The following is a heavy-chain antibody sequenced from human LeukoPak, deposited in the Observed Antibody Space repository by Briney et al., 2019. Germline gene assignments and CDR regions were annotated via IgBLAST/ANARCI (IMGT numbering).Heavy chain of an antibody. V-gene: IGHV3-21*01. CDR2: ISSSSSYI. J-gene: IGHJ3*02. D-gene: IGHD2-2*01. Sequence: GGSLRLSCAASGFTFSSYSMNWVRQAPGKGLEWVSSISSSSSYIYYADSVKGRFTISRDNAKNSLYLQMNSLRAEDTAVYYCARESGRYCSSTNCYWGAFDIWGQGTMVTVSS. CDR3: ARESGRYCSSTNCYWGAFDI. CDR1: GFTFSSYS.